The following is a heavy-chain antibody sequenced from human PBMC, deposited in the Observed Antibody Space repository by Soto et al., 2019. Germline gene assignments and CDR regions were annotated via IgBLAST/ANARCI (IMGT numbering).Heavy chain of an antibody. CDR1: GGSFSGYY. CDR2: INHRGST. CDR3: ARGLRITIFGVVPRGMDV. V-gene: IGHV4-34*01. Sequence: PSETLSLTCAVYGGSFSGYYWSWIRQPPGKGLEWIVEINHRGSTNYNPSLKSRVTISVDTSKNQFSLKLSSVTAADTAVYYCARGLRITIFGVVPRGMDVWGQGTTVTVS. J-gene: IGHJ6*02. D-gene: IGHD3-3*01.